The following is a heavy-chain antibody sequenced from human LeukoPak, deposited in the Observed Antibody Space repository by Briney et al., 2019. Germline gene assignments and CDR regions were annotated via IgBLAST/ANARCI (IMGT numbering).Heavy chain of an antibody. D-gene: IGHD4-17*01. V-gene: IGHV3-48*03. J-gene: IGHJ4*02. Sequence: GGSLRLSCAASGFTFSSYEMNWVRQAPGKGLEWVSYISRSGPTIYYADSVKGRFTISRDNAKNSLFLQMNSLRAEDTAMCYCARGSIWKTTVTTGYWGQGTLVTVSS. CDR3: ARGSIWKTTVTTGY. CDR2: ISRSGPTI. CDR1: GFTFSSYE.